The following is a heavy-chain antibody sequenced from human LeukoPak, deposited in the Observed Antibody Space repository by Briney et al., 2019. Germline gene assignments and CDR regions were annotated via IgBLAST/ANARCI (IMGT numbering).Heavy chain of an antibody. Sequence: GGSLRLSCAASGFTFSTYSMNWVRQAPGRGLEWVSYIGSSSSTIYYADSVKGRFTISRDNSKNTLYLQMNSLRAEDTAVYYCAKRKAYDYGAFDYWGQGTLVTVSS. CDR1: GFTFSTYS. V-gene: IGHV3-48*01. CDR2: IGSSSSTI. CDR3: AKRKAYDYGAFDY. J-gene: IGHJ4*02. D-gene: IGHD4-17*01.